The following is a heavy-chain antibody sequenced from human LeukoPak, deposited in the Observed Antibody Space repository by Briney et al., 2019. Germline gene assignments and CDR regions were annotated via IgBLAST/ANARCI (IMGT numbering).Heavy chain of an antibody. CDR3: AKIKTPGSAFDI. CDR1: GFTFSSYG. J-gene: IGHJ3*02. CDR2: ISYDGSNK. Sequence: GGSLRLSCAASGFTFSSYGMHWVRQAPGKGLEWVAVISYDGSNKYYADSVKGRFTISRDNSKNTLYLQMNSLRAEDTAVYYCAKIKTPGSAFDIWGQGTMVTVSS. D-gene: IGHD1-1*01. V-gene: IGHV3-30*18.